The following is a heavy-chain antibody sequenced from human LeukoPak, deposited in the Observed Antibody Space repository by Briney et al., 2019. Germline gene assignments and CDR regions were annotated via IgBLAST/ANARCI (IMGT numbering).Heavy chain of an antibody. Sequence: SETLSLTCAVYGGSFSGYYWSWIRQPPGKGLEWIGEINHSGIINYNPSPKSRVTISVDTSKNQFYLKLSSVTAADTAVYYCARGLRRMGNYYDRSGYYPLGYWGQGTLVTVSS. V-gene: IGHV4-34*01. J-gene: IGHJ4*02. CDR3: ARGLRRMGNYYDRSGYYPLGY. D-gene: IGHD3-22*01. CDR2: INHSGII. CDR1: GGSFSGYY.